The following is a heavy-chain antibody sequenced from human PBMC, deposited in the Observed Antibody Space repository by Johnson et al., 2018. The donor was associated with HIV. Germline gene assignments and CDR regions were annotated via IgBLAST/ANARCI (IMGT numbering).Heavy chain of an antibody. Sequence: QVQLVESGGDLVQPGGSLRLSCAASGFTFSSSGMLWVRQAPGKGLEWVAVIWYDGTNEYSADSVKGRFTISRDNSKNTLYLQMNSLRAEDTAVYYCAKIIGYSSGLEIWGQGTMVTVSS. J-gene: IGHJ3*02. D-gene: IGHD6-19*01. CDR2: IWYDGTNE. CDR1: GFTFSSSG. V-gene: IGHV3-30*02. CDR3: AKIIGYSSGLEI.